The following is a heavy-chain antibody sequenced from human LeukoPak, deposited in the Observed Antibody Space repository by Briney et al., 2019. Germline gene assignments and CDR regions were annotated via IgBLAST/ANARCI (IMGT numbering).Heavy chain of an antibody. CDR1: GVSIISYY. Sequence: SETLSLTCTVSGVSIISYYWSWLRQPPGKGLEWVGYIYTSGSTNYNPSLKSRVAISVDTSKNQFSLKLSSVTAADTAVYYCASGEYSSSGGAFDIWGQGTMVTVSS. CDR2: IYTSGST. D-gene: IGHD6-6*01. J-gene: IGHJ3*02. V-gene: IGHV4-4*09. CDR3: ASGEYSSSGGAFDI.